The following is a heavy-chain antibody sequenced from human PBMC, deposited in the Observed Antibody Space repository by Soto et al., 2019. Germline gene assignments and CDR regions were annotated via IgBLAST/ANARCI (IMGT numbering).Heavy chain of an antibody. D-gene: IGHD3-10*01. Sequence: VASVKVSCKASGGTFSSYAISWVRQAPGQGLEWMGGIIPIFGTANYAQKFQGRVTITADESTSTAYMELSSLRSEDTAVYYCARFGSGTYYNDYYYGMDVWGHGTTVTVSS. V-gene: IGHV1-69*13. J-gene: IGHJ6*02. CDR2: IIPIFGTA. CDR3: ARFGSGTYYNDYYYGMDV. CDR1: GGTFSSYA.